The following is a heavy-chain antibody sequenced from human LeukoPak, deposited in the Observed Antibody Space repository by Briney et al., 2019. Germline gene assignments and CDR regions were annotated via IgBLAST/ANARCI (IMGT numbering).Heavy chain of an antibody. V-gene: IGHV1-46*01. D-gene: IGHD3-10*01. CDR3: ARDSYYYGSEMDV. J-gene: IGHJ6*02. CDR2: INPTGGRT. CDR1: GYSFVVYY. Sequence: GASVKVSCKASGYSFVVYYIHWVRQALGQGLEWMGIINPTGGRTYYAQKFQGRVTMTTDTSSRTVSMELRSLRSEDTAVYYCARDSYYYGSEMDVWGQGTTVTVSS.